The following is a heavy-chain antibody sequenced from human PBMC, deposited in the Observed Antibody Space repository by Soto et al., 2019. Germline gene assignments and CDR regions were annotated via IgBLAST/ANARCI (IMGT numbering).Heavy chain of an antibody. CDR1: GFTFTSYG. V-gene: IGHV3-23*01. CDR3: ATYGGDSGGYEYFQR. J-gene: IGHJ1*01. D-gene: IGHD4-17*01. CDR2: ISGSSDT. Sequence: EVQLLESGGGLEPPGGSLRLSCVTSGFTFTSYGMSWVRQAPGKGLEWVSAISGSSDTYYPVSVKGRFTISRDNSRSTLYLQMNSLRAEDTAVYYCATYGGDSGGYEYFQRWGQGCLVTVSS.